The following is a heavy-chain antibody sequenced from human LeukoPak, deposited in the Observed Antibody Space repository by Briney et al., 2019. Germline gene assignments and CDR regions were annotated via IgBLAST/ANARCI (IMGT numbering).Heavy chain of an antibody. D-gene: IGHD3-10*01. CDR3: ARDPLVSYHTGYFDC. CDR2: IGSSGRTI. V-gene: IGHV3-48*03. Sequence: GGSLRLSCAASGFTFSSYEMNWVRQAPGKGLEGVSYIGSSGRTIYYADSVKGRLTISRDNAKNSLYLQMSSLRAEDTAVYYCARDPLVSYHTGYFDCWGQGTLVTVSS. CDR1: GFTFSSYE. J-gene: IGHJ4*02.